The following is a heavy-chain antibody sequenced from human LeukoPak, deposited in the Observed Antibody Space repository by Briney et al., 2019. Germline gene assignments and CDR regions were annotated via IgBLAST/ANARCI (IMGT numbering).Heavy chain of an antibody. Sequence: GGSLRLSCAASGFAFSSQAMGWVRQAPGKGLEWVSVISDSGSLTYYADSVKGRFTISRDNSKNTLFLQVNSLRGEDTAVYYCAKDARRTSGWYFFDYWGQGSLVTVSS. CDR2: ISDSGSLT. D-gene: IGHD6-19*01. J-gene: IGHJ4*02. CDR3: AKDARRTSGWYFFDY. V-gene: IGHV3-23*01. CDR1: GFAFSSQA.